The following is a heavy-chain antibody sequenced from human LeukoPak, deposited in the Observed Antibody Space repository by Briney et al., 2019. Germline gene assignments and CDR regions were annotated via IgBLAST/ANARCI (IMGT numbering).Heavy chain of an antibody. CDR3: ARETDIAARHVAFYYMDV. D-gene: IGHD6-6*01. CDR1: GGSFSGYY. V-gene: IGHV4-34*01. J-gene: IGHJ6*03. CDR2: INHSGST. Sequence: SETLSLTCAVYGGSFSGYYWSWIRQPPGKGLEWIGEINHSGSTNYNPSLKSRVTISVDTSKNQFSLKLSSVTAADTAVYYCARETDIAARHVAFYYMDVWGKGTTVTVSS.